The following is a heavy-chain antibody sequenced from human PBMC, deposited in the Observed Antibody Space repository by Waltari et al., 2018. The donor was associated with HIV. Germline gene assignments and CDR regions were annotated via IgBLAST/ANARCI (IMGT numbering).Heavy chain of an antibody. J-gene: IGHJ5*02. CDR2: IYYSGST. V-gene: IGHV4-39*01. CDR1: GGSISSSPYY. D-gene: IGHD4-17*01. Sequence: QLQLQESGPGLVKPSETLSLTCTVPGGSISSSPYYWCWIRQPPGKGLEWIGSIYYSGSTYSNPSLKSRVTISVDTSKNQFSLKLSSVTAADTAVYYCASRGGTVTTRRFDPWGQGTLVTVSS. CDR3: ASRGGTVTTRRFDP.